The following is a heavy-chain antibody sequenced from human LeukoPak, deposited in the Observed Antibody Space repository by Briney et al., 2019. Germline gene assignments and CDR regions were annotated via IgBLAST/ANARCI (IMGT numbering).Heavy chain of an antibody. CDR1: GFTFSSYA. CDR3: ARTSSSPNLGMDV. J-gene: IGHJ6*02. Sequence: GGSRRLSCPASGFTFSSYAMHWVRQAPAKGLEWVAVISYDGSNKYYADSVKGRFTISRDNSKNTLYLQMNGLRAEDTAVYYCARTSSSPNLGMDVWGQGTTVTVSS. V-gene: IGHV3-30-3*01. D-gene: IGHD6-13*01. CDR2: ISYDGSNK.